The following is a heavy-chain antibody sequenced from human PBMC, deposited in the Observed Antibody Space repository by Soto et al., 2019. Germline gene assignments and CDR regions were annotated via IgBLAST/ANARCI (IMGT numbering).Heavy chain of an antibody. J-gene: IGHJ4*02. V-gene: IGHV4-59*01. Sequence: SETLSLTCTVSGGSISTYYWSWIRQPPGKGLEWIGYIYYSGSTNYNPSLKSRVTISVDTSKNQFSLKLGSVTAADTAVYYCARATYFYDRSGYLYYFAYWGQGTLVTVSS. CDR2: IYYSGST. CDR1: GGSISTYY. CDR3: ARATYFYDRSGYLYYFAY. D-gene: IGHD3-22*01.